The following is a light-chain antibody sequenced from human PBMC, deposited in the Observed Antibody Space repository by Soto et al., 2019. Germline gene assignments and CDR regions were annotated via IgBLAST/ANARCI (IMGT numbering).Light chain of an antibody. CDR3: QQYSNWRT. V-gene: IGKV3-15*01. CDR1: QSVSSN. Sequence: ERIMSQSPATLSVSAGESATLSCRASQSVSSNLAWYQQKPGQAPRLLIYGVSTRATGIPARFSGSGSETDFTLTISSLEPQDFAVYYSQQYSNWRTFGQGTKVDIK. CDR2: GVS. J-gene: IGKJ1*01.